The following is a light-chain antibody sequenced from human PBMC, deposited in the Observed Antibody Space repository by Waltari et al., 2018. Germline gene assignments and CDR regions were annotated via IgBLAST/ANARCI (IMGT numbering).Light chain of an antibody. J-gene: IGLJ2*01. CDR1: GSTIGAGYD. Sequence: QSVLPQPPSVSGAPGQRVTISCTGSGSTIGAGYDVPWYQQLPGKAPKLLIYGTSTRPLGVPDRYFGSQSGTSASLAITGLQAEDEADYYCQSYDTSLSVVFGGGTKLTVL. CDR3: QSYDTSLSVV. V-gene: IGLV1-40*01. CDR2: GTS.